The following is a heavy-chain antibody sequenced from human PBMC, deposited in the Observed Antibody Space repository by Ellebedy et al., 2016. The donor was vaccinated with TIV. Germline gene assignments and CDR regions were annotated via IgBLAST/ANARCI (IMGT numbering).Heavy chain of an antibody. CDR1: GFTFSSYA. CDR3: AKEGWFGETDY. Sequence: GESLKISCAASGFTFSSYAMSWVRQAPGKGLEWVSAISGSGGRTDYAGSVKGRFTISRDNSKNTVYLQMNSLRAEDTAVYYCAKEGWFGETDYWGQGTLVTVSS. D-gene: IGHD3-10*01. CDR2: ISGSGGRT. J-gene: IGHJ4*02. V-gene: IGHV3-23*01.